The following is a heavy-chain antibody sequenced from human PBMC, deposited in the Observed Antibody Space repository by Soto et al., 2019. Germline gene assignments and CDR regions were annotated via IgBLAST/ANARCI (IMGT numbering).Heavy chain of an antibody. CDR2: INTGNGDT. Sequence: ASVKVSCKASGYTFTSYSMHWVRQAPGQRLEWMGWINTGNGDTKSSQSFQGRVTIIRDTSASTAYMELSSLRSEDTAVYYCARDTSWADYWGQGTLVTVSS. CDR3: ARDTSWADY. J-gene: IGHJ4*02. CDR1: GYTFTSYS. V-gene: IGHV1-3*04. D-gene: IGHD2-2*01.